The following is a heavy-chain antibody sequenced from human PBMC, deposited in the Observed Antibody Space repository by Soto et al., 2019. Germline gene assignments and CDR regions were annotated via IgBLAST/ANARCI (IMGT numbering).Heavy chain of an antibody. V-gene: IGHV3-30*18. CDR2: ISCDGSDK. CDR1: GFTFNNSG. D-gene: IGHD5-12*01. J-gene: IGHJ6*02. Sequence: GSLRLSCRVSGFTFNNSGMHWVRQAPGKGLEWMAVISCDGSDKYYADSVKGRVIISRDNSKNTLNLEMNSLRAEDTAIYYCVKDRVPGAYGNYYGMDVWGQGTTVTVSS. CDR3: VKDRVPGAYGNYYGMDV.